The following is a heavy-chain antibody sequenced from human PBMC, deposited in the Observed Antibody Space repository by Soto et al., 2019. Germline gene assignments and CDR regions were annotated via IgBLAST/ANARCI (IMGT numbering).Heavy chain of an antibody. CDR1: GGSSSSSY. Sequence: SVTLGLRWSVAGGSSSSSYGSWIRQHQGKGLEWIGYIFHSGSTNYNPSLKSRVTISVDTSKNQFSLNLSSLTTADTAVYFCARGGNRYSSTSSGVGGFDYWGQGTLVTVSS. V-gene: IGHV4-59*01. D-gene: IGHD6-6*01. J-gene: IGHJ4*02. CDR2: IFHSGST. CDR3: ARGGNRYSSTSSGVGGFDY.